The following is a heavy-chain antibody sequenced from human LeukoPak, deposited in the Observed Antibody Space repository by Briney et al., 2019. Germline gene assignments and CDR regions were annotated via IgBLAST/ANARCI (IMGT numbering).Heavy chain of an antibody. V-gene: IGHV3-9*01. D-gene: IGHD6-6*01. Sequence: PGGSLRLSCAASGFTFDDYAMHWVRQAPGKGLEWVSGISWNSGNIAYADSVKGRFTISRDNAKNSLHLQMNSLRVEDTAVYYCARAASIAAPPDHWGQGTLVTVSS. CDR3: ARAASIAAPPDH. CDR1: GFTFDDYA. J-gene: IGHJ4*02. CDR2: ISWNSGNI.